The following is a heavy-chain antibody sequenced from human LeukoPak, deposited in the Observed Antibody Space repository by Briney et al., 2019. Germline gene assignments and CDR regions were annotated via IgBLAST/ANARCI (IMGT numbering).Heavy chain of an antibody. CDR3: AKAAGGYPYNWFDP. CDR2: IRYDGSSE. CDR1: GFTFSSYA. Sequence: PGGSLRLSCAASGFTFSSYAMHWVRQAPGKGLEWVAFIRYDGSSEYYADSVKGRFTISRDNSKNTLYLQMNSLRAEDTAVYYCAKAAGGYPYNWFDPWGQGTLVTVSS. D-gene: IGHD3-16*01. V-gene: IGHV3-30*02. J-gene: IGHJ5*02.